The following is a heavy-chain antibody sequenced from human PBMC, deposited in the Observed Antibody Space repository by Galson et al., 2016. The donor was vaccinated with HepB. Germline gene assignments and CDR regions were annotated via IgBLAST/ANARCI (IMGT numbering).Heavy chain of an antibody. CDR1: GFTFSSYG. J-gene: IGHJ4*02. V-gene: IGHV3-33*01. CDR3: VRDGDSSGWVYFDY. Sequence: SLRLSCAASGFTFSSYGMHWVRQAPGKGLEWVAVIWYDGSNKYYADSVKGRFTISRDNSKNTLYLQMNSLRAEDTAAYYCVRDGDSSGWVYFDYWGQGTLVTVSS. CDR2: IWYDGSNK. D-gene: IGHD6-19*01.